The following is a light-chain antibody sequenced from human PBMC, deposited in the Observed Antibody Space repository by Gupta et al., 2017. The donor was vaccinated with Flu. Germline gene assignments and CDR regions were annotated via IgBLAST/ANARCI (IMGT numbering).Light chain of an antibody. CDR2: DVT. J-gene: IGLJ1*01. Sequence: QSALTQPASVSGSPGQSITISCTGTSSDVGGSDYVSWYQQHPDKAPKLIIYDVTNRPSGVSSRFSGSKSGNTASLTISGLQAEDETDYYYSSYTSTSTFYVFGTGTKVTVL. CDR1: SSDVGGSDY. V-gene: IGLV2-14*01. CDR3: SSYTSTSTFYV.